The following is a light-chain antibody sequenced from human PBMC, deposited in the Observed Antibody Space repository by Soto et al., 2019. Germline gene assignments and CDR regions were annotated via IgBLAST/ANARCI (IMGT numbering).Light chain of an antibody. CDR1: QSVSSY. V-gene: IGKV3-11*01. CDR3: QQRSTS. Sequence: EIVLTQSPGTLSLSPGEIATLSCRASQSVSSYLAWYQQKPGQAPRLLIYDASNRATGIPARFSGSGSGTDFTLTISSLEPEDFAVYYCQQRSTSFGQGTRLEIK. J-gene: IGKJ5*01. CDR2: DAS.